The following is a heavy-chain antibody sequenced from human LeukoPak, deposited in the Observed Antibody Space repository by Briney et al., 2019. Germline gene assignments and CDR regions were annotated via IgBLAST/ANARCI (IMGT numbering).Heavy chain of an antibody. J-gene: IGHJ4*02. Sequence: SETLSLTCAVSGGSISSGGYSWSWIRQPPGKGLEWIGYIYHSGSTYYNPSLKSRVTISVDRSKNQFSLKLSSVTAADTAVYYCARASEEYYGFWSGYPGLFDYWGQGTLVTVSS. CDR3: ARASEEYYGFWSGYPGLFDY. V-gene: IGHV4-30-2*01. CDR1: GGSISSGGYS. D-gene: IGHD3-3*01. CDR2: IYHSGST.